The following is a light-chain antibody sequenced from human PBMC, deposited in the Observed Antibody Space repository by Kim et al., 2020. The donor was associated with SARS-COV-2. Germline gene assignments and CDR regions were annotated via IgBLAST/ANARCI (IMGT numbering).Light chain of an antibody. CDR1: RRDVDPFSF. CDR3: SSYTSSVTVV. V-gene: IGLV2-14*04. Sequence: ITLSCTETRRDVDPFSFTPWYQQHPGKAPKVMIFDVSNRPSWVSNRFSGSKSRNTASLTISGLQAEDEADYSCSSYTSSVTVVFGGGTQLTVL. J-gene: IGLJ2*01. CDR2: DVS.